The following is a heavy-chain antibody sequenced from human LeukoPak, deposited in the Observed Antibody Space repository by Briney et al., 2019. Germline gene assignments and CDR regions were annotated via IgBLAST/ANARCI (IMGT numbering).Heavy chain of an antibody. CDR1: GGSISSSSYY. CDR3: AAETGMEGDYFDY. Sequence: SQTLSLTCTVSGGSISSSSYYWSWIRQPAGKGLEWIGRIYTSGSTNYNPSLKSRVTISVDTSKNQFSLKLSSVTAADTAVYYCAAETGMEGDYFDYWGQGTLVTVSS. V-gene: IGHV4-61*02. CDR2: IYTSGST. J-gene: IGHJ4*02. D-gene: IGHD7-27*01.